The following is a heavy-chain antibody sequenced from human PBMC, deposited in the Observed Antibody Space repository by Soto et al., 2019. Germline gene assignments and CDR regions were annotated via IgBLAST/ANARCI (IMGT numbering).Heavy chain of an antibody. CDR3: ARDFSLRSGSYFDY. CDR2: IYYSGST. CDR1: GGSISSYY. V-gene: IGHV4-59*01. J-gene: IGHJ4*02. Sequence: ETLSLTFTVSGGSISSYYWGWIRQPPGKGLEWIGYIYYSGSTNYNPSLKSRVTISVDTSKNQFSLKLSSVTAADTAVYYCARDFSLRSGSYFDYWGQGTLVTVSS. D-gene: IGHD3-10*01.